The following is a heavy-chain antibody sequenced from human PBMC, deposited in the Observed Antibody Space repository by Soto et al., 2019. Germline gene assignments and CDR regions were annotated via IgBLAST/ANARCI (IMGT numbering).Heavy chain of an antibody. V-gene: IGHV3-23*01. J-gene: IGHJ6*02. CDR1: GFTFSSYA. CDR3: VKDRGGSDCAGDWGDYYGMDV. CDR2: TSGSGGST. Sequence: EVQLLESGGGLVQPGGSLRLSCAASGFTFSSYALSWVRQAPGQWLEWVSATSGSGGSTSYTDSVKGRFTIYRDKSKNTLYLQMSSLRVVDTALYYCVKDRGGSDCAGDWGDYYGMDVWGQGATVTVSS. D-gene: IGHD2-21*02.